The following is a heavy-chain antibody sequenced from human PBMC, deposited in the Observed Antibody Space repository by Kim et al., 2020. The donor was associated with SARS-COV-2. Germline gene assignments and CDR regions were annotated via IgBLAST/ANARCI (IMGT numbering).Heavy chain of an antibody. J-gene: IGHJ1*01. D-gene: IGHD3-22*01. CDR2: INHSGST. CDR1: GGSFSGYY. Sequence: SETLSLTCAVYGGSFSGYYWSWIRQPPGKGLEWIGEINHSGSTNYNPPLKSRVTISVDTSKNQFSLKLSSVTAADTAVYYCARGRLYYYDSSGYYSGNFQHWGQGTLVTVSS. V-gene: IGHV4-34*01. CDR3: ARGRLYYYDSSGYYSGNFQH.